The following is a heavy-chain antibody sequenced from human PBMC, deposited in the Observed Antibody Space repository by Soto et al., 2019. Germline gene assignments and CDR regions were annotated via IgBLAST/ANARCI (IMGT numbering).Heavy chain of an antibody. CDR2: IYPGDSDT. CDR3: ARQARVVISDFVWFDP. J-gene: IGHJ5*02. D-gene: IGHD3-3*01. V-gene: IGHV5-51*01. CDR1: GYSFTSYW. Sequence: PGESLKISCKGSGYSFTSYWIGWVRQMPGKGLEWMGIIYPGDSDTRYSPSLQGQVTISADKSISTAYLQWSSLKASDTAMYYCARQARVVISDFVWFDPWGQGTLVTVSS.